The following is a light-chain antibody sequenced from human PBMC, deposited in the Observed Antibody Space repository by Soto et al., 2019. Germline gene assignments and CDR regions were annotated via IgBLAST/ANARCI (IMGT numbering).Light chain of an antibody. V-gene: IGKV1-6*01. CDR3: LQDYNYPYT. J-gene: IGKJ2*01. CDR1: QVTRNN. Sequence: AIPMTQSPSSLSASVGDTVTITCRASQVTRNNLGWYQQKPGKAPKLLIYGASTLQSGVPSRFSGSGSGAEYTLTISGLQPEDFATYYCLQDYNYPYTFGQGTKVEI. CDR2: GAS.